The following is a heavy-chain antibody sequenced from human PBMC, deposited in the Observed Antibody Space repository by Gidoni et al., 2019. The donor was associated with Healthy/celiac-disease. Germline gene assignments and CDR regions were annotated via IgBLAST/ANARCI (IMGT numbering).Heavy chain of an antibody. J-gene: IGHJ6*02. CDR1: GYTFTGYY. D-gene: IGHD6-19*01. CDR2: INPNSGGT. Sequence: QVQLVQSGAEVKKPGASVKVSCKASGYTFTGYYMHWVRQAPGQGLEWMGWINPNSGGTNYAQKFQGWVTMTRDTSISTAYMELSRLRSDDTAVYYCARDRIAVASRYYYGMDVWGQGTTVTVSS. V-gene: IGHV1-2*04. CDR3: ARDRIAVASRYYYGMDV.